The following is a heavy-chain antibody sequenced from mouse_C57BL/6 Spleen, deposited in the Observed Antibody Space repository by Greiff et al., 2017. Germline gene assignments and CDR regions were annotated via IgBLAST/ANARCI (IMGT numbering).Heavy chain of an antibody. CDR1: GYTFTSYW. D-gene: IGHD1-1*01. Sequence: QVQLQQPGAELVKPGASVKLSCKASGYTFTSYWMQWVKQRPGQGLEWIGEIDPSDCYTNYNQKFKGKATLTVDTSSSTAYMQLSSLTSEDSAVYYCARRRDYGISPYYFDDWGQGTTLTVSS. CDR2: IDPSDCYT. J-gene: IGHJ2*01. CDR3: ARRRDYGISPYYFDD. V-gene: IGHV1-50*01.